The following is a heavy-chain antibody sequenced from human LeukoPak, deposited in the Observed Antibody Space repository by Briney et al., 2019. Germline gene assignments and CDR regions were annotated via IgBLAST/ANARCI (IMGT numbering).Heavy chain of an antibody. CDR2: INHSGST. Sequence: SETLSLACAVYGGSFSGYYGSWIRQPPGNGLEWIGEINHSGSTNYNPSLKSRVTISVDTSKNQFSLRLSSVTAATRPGYYFARLRALGYCSSTSCFNYYYYMDVWGKGTTVSISS. J-gene: IGHJ6*03. CDR1: GGSFSGYY. CDR3: ARLRALGYCSSTSCFNYYYYMDV. V-gene: IGHV4-34*01. D-gene: IGHD2-2*01.